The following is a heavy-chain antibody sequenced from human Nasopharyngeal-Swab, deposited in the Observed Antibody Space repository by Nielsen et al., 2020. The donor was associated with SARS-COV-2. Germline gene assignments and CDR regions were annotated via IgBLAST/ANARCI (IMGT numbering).Heavy chain of an antibody. J-gene: IGHJ6*02. D-gene: IGHD1-26*01. CDR3: PRGYYYYYGMDV. CDR2: ISYDGSNK. V-gene: IGHV3-30*03. CDR1: GFTFSSYG. Sequence: GESLKISCAASGFTFSSYGMHWVRQAPGKGLEWVAVISYDGSNKYYADSVKGRFTISRDNSKNTLYLQMNSLRAEDTAVYYLPRGYYYYYGMDVWGQGTTVTVSS.